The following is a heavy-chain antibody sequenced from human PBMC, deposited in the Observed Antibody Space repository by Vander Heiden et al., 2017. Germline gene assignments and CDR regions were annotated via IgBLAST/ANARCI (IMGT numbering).Heavy chain of an antibody. CDR2: INPNSGGT. CDR3: ARDLGPYYDILTGYSQPPHAFDI. V-gene: IGHV1-2*02. J-gene: IGHJ3*02. Sequence: QVQLVQSGAEVKKPGASVKVSCQASGYTFTGYYMHWVRQAPGQGLEWMGWINPNSGGTNYAQKFQGRVTMTRDTSISTAYMELSRLRSDDTAVYYCARDLGPYYDILTGYSQPPHAFDIWGQGTMVTVSS. CDR1: GYTFTGYY. D-gene: IGHD3-9*01.